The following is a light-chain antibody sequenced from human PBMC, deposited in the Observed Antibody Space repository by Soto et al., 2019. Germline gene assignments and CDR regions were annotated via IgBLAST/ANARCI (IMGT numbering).Light chain of an antibody. CDR1: RSIASF. CDR2: AAA. V-gene: IGKV1-39*01. Sequence: DIQMTQSPSSLSASVGYGVTITCRAGRSIASFLNWYQQKPGKAPKLLIYAAASLQSGVPSRFSGSGSGTDFTLTINSLEPEDFAVYYCQPRSNWPGITFGQGTRLEIK. CDR3: QPRSNWPGIT. J-gene: IGKJ5*01.